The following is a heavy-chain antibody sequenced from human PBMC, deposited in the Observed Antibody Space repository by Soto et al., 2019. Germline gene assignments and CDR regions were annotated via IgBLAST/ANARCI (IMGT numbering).Heavy chain of an antibody. CDR2: IYATGTT. CDR3: VRDGTKTLRDWFDP. D-gene: IGHD1-1*01. J-gene: IGHJ5*02. Sequence: SETLSLTCTVSGASISCYYWSWIRKSAGKGLEWIGRIYATGTTDYNPSLKSRVMMSVDTSKKQFSLKLRSVTAADTAVYYCVRDGTKTLRDWFDPWGQGISVTVSS. CDR1: GASISCYY. V-gene: IGHV4-4*07.